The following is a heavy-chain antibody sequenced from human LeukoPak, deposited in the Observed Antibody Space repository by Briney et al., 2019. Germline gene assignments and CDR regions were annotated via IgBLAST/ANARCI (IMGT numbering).Heavy chain of an antibody. Sequence: NPGGSLRLACAASGFTFSNYAMSWVRQAPGKGLEWVSSISSSSSYIYYADSVKGRFTISRDNAKNSLYLQMNSLRAEDTAVYYCARDGTTVTTAGAFDIWGQGTMVTVSS. J-gene: IGHJ3*02. V-gene: IGHV3-21*04. CDR1: GFTFSNYA. D-gene: IGHD4-17*01. CDR2: ISSSSSYI. CDR3: ARDGTTVTTAGAFDI.